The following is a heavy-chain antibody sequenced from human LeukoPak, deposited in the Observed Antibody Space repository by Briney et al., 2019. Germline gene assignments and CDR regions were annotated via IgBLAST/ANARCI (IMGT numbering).Heavy chain of an antibody. CDR2: ISGSSGTT. CDR1: GLVFSNYG. J-gene: IGHJ4*02. Sequence: GGSLRLSCIASGLVFSNYGMSWVRQAPGKGLEWVSAISGSSGTTYYADSVKGRFTISRDNSKNTLYLQMNSLRAEDTAIYYCAEIRPPGQWHYYFDYWGQGTLVTVSS. CDR3: AEIRPPGQWHYYFDY. V-gene: IGHV3-23*01. D-gene: IGHD6-19*01.